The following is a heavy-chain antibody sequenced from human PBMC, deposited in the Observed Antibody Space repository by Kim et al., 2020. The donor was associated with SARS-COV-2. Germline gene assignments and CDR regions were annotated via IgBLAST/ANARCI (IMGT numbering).Heavy chain of an antibody. CDR2: IKSKTDGGTT. J-gene: IGHJ3*02. CDR3: TTDLYSSSWYGEGAFDI. D-gene: IGHD6-13*01. V-gene: IGHV3-15*01. Sequence: GGSLRLSCAASGFTFSNAWMSWVRQAPGKGLEWVGRIKSKTDGGTTDYAAPVTGRFTISRDDSKNTLYLQMNSLKTEDTAVYYCTTDLYSSSWYGEGAFDIWGQGTMDTVSS. CDR1: GFTFSNAW.